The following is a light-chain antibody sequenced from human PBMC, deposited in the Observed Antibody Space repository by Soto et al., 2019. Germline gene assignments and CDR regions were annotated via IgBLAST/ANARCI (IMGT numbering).Light chain of an antibody. J-gene: IGKJ3*01. Sequence: DIQMTQSPSSVSASVGDRVTITCRASQDISRWLAWYQQKPGKAPELLIYAASILQIGVPSRFSGSGSGTDFTLTISSLQPEDFATYFCQQADSFPLSFGPGTKVDIK. CDR3: QQADSFPLS. CDR2: AAS. CDR1: QDISRW. V-gene: IGKV1-12*01.